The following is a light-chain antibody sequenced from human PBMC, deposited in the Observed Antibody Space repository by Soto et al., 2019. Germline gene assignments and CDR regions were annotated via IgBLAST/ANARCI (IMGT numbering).Light chain of an antibody. CDR2: AAS. V-gene: IGKV1-27*01. Sequence: DIQMTQSPSSLSASVGDRVTITCRASQGISNYLAWYQQIPGKVPKLLISAASTLQSGVPSRFSGSGSGTVFSLIISSLQPEDVATYYCQKYTNVPAFGGGTKVEIK. CDR1: QGISNY. J-gene: IGKJ4*01. CDR3: QKYTNVPA.